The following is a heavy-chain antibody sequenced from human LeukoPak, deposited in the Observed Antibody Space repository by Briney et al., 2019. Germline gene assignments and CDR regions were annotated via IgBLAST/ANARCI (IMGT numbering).Heavy chain of an antibody. J-gene: IGHJ4*02. V-gene: IGHV4-59*12. Sequence: PSETLSLTCTVSGGSISSYYWSWIRQPPGKGLEWIGYIYYSGSTSYNPSLKSRVTISVDTSKNQFSLKLSSVTAADTAVYYCARVIAAGGNDYWGQGTLVTVSS. CDR2: IYYSGST. CDR1: GGSISSYY. CDR3: ARVIAAGGNDY. D-gene: IGHD6-13*01.